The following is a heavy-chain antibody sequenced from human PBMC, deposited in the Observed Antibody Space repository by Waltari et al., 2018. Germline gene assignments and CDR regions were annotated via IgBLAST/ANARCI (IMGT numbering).Heavy chain of an antibody. V-gene: IGHV4-34*01. Sequence: QVQLQQRGAGLLTPSEPLPLTGVVDGGSFDGYCRIWIRPPPGEGPEWIGEIHHRGTTNCNPSLKNRVTISVDTSNNQFSRKLSTVTAADTAVYYWTRGANYYGSGSYGKRNRYYYYYGMDVWGQGTTVTVSS. J-gene: IGHJ6*02. D-gene: IGHD3-10*01. CDR2: IHHRGTT. CDR3: TRGANYYGSGSYGKRNRYYYYYGMDV. CDR1: GGSFDGYC.